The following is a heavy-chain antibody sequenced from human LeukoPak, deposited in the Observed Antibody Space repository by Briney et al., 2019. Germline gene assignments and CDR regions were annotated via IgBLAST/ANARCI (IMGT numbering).Heavy chain of an antibody. CDR2: LYSGGYT. CDR3: VRSSSTTAAGLFDF. V-gene: IGHV3-53*01. D-gene: IGHD2-2*01. CDR1: GFTVSSNF. J-gene: IGHJ4*02. Sequence: SGGSLRLSCAASGFTVSSNFMSWVRQAPGEGLEWVSVLYSGGYTVYRDSVKGRFTISRDNSKNTLYLEMSSLRVDDTAVYFCVRSSSTTAAGLFDFWGRGTLVTVSS.